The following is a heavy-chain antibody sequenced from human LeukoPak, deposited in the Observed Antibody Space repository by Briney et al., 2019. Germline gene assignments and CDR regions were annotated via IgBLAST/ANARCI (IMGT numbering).Heavy chain of an antibody. Sequence: PGGSLRLSCAASGFTFSSYAMSWVRQAPGKGLEWVSYISSSSSTIYYADSVKGRFTISRDNAKNSLYLQMNSLRAEDTAVYYCARANYYGSGGPRKGPFDYWGQGTLVTVSS. CDR1: GFTFSSYA. D-gene: IGHD3-10*01. CDR3: ARANYYGSGGPRKGPFDY. CDR2: ISSSSSTI. J-gene: IGHJ4*02. V-gene: IGHV3-48*04.